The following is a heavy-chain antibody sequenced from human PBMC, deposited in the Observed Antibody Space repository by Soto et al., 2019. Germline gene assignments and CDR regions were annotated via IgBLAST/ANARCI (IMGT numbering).Heavy chain of an antibody. CDR2: VYYSGSA. CDR1: GGSISSNGYY. J-gene: IGHJ4*02. V-gene: IGHV4-39*01. D-gene: IGHD1-26*01. Sequence: QLQLQESGPGLVKPSETLSLTCTVSGGSISSNGYYWGWIRQPPGKGLEWIGSVYYSGSANYNPSLKSRLTMSVDTSQNQFSLTLISVTAADTAVYYCARRPKRGSYSWCFDYWGQGTLVTVSS. CDR3: ARRPKRGSYSWCFDY.